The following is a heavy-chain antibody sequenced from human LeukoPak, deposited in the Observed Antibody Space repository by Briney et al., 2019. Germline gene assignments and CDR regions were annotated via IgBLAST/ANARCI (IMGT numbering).Heavy chain of an antibody. V-gene: IGHV3-53*01. D-gene: IGHD6-6*01. J-gene: IGHJ4*02. Sequence: GGSLRLSCAASGFTVSSNYMSWVRQAPGKGLEWVSVIYSGGSTYYADSVKGRFTISRDNSKNTLYLQMNSLRAEDTAVYYCATSSIAARPVLGYWGRGTLVTVSS. CDR1: GFTVSSNY. CDR2: IYSGGST. CDR3: ATSSIAARPVLGY.